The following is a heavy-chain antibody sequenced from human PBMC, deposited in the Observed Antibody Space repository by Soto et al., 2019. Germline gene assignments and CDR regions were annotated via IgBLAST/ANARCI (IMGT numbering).Heavy chain of an antibody. Sequence: GGSLRLSCAASGFTFSSYSMNWVRQAPGKGLEWVSSISSSSSYIYYADSVKGRFTISRDNAKNSLYLQMNSLRAEDTAVYYCASYDSSGYYNPSPLKWGQGTLVTVSS. CDR2: ISSSSSYI. J-gene: IGHJ4*02. CDR3: ASYDSSGYYNPSPLK. D-gene: IGHD3-22*01. V-gene: IGHV3-21*01. CDR1: GFTFSSYS.